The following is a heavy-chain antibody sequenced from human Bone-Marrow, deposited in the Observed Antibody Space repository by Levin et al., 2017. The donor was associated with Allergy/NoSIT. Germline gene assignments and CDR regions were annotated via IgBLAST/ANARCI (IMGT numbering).Heavy chain of an antibody. CDR2: MNPNSGNT. J-gene: IGHJ6*02. D-gene: IGHD6-13*01. V-gene: IGHV1-8*01. Sequence: GESLKISCKASGYTFTGYDINWVRQATGQGLEWMGWMNPNSGNTGYAQKFQGRVTMTRNTSISTAYMELSSLRSEDTAVYYCARGYSSSWYPVVWYYYGMDVWGQGTTVTVSS. CDR1: GYTFTGYD. CDR3: ARGYSSSWYPVVWYYYGMDV.